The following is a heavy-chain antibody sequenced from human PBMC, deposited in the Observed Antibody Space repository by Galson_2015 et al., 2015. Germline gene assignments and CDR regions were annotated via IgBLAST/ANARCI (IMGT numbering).Heavy chain of an antibody. CDR3: AREWAGTGTPLDH. CDR1: GFTFSSYA. V-gene: IGHV3-64*01. J-gene: IGHJ4*02. CDR2: ISSNGGST. D-gene: IGHD6-19*01. Sequence: SLRLSCAASGFTFSSYAMHWVRQAPGKGLEYVSAISSNGGSTYYANSVKGRFTISKDNSKNTLYPQMGSLRAEDMALYYCAREWAGTGTPLDHWGQGTLVTVSS.